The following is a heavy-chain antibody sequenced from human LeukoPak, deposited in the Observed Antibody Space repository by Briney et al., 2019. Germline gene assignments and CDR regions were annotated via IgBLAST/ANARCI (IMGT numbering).Heavy chain of an antibody. CDR3: AKLSPRDY. CDR2: ISYDGSNK. J-gene: IGHJ4*02. V-gene: IGHV3-30*18. CDR1: GFTFSSYG. Sequence: PGGSLRLSCAASGFTFSSYGMHWVRQAPGKGLEWVAVISYDGSNKYYADSVKGRFTISRDNSKNTLYLQMNSLRAEDTAVYYCAKLSPRDYWGQGTLVTVSS.